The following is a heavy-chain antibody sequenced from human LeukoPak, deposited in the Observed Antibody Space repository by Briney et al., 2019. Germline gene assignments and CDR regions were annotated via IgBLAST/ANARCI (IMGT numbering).Heavy chain of an antibody. CDR3: ARGSLPIVVLPAALDD. D-gene: IGHD2-2*01. CDR2: IIPIFGTA. J-gene: IGHJ4*02. Sequence: ASVKVSCKASGGTFISYAISWVRQAPGQGLEWMGRIIPIFGTANYAQKFQGRVTITTDESTSTAYMELSSLRSEDTAVYYCARGSLPIVVLPAALDDWGQGTLVTVSS. V-gene: IGHV1-69*05. CDR1: GGTFISYA.